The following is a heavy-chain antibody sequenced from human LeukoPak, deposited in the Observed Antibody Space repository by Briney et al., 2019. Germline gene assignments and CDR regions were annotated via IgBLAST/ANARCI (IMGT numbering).Heavy chain of an antibody. CDR1: GFTFSSYG. Sequence: PGGSLRLSCAASGFTFSSYGMHWVRQAPGKGLEWVAVIWYDGSNKYYADSVKGRFTISRDNSKKTLYPQMNSLRAEDTAVYYCAREVADIVVVPAAVGAKAGYYYYGMDVWGKGTTVTVSS. D-gene: IGHD2-2*01. J-gene: IGHJ6*04. CDR3: AREVADIVVVPAAVGAKAGYYYYGMDV. V-gene: IGHV3-33*01. CDR2: IWYDGSNK.